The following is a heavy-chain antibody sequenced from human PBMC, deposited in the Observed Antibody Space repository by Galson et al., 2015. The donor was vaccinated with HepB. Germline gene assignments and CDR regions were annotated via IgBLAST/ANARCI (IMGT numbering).Heavy chain of an antibody. CDR2: ISYDGSNK. J-gene: IGHJ5*02. CDR1: GFTFSSYG. Sequence: SLRLSCAASGFTFSSYGMHWVRQAPGKGLEWVAVISYDGSNKYYADSVKGRFTISRDNSKNTLYLQMNSLRAEDTAVYYCAKRRSWYNWFDPWGQGTLVTVSS. V-gene: IGHV3-30*18. CDR3: AKRRSWYNWFDP. D-gene: IGHD6-13*01.